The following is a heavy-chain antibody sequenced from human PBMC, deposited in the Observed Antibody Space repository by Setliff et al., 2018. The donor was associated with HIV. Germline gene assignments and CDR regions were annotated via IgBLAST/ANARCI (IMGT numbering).Heavy chain of an antibody. J-gene: IGHJ5*02. CDR1: GYSLTELS. CDR3: APVSSGWFDP. D-gene: IGHD6-25*01. Sequence: VASVKVSCNVSGYSLTELSMHWVRQAPGKGLEGMGGFDPDDCETFYAQQFQGRVTMTEDTSTDTAYMELTSLRSEDTAMYYCAPVSSGWFDPWGQGTLVTVSS. V-gene: IGHV1-24*01. CDR2: FDPDDCET.